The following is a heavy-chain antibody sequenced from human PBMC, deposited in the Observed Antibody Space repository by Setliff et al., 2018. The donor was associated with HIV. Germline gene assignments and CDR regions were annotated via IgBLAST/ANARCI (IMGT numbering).Heavy chain of an antibody. Sequence: LSLTCTVSGGSIGSYCWSWIRQPPGKGLEWIGYICDSGITKYSPSLKSRVTISVDRSKNQFSLKLSSVTAADTAVYYCARGVYYDILTGYSNGFDYWGQGALVTVSS. CDR2: ICDSGIT. V-gene: IGHV4-59*01. D-gene: IGHD3-9*01. CDR1: GGSIGSYC. CDR3: ARGVYYDILTGYSNGFDY. J-gene: IGHJ4*02.